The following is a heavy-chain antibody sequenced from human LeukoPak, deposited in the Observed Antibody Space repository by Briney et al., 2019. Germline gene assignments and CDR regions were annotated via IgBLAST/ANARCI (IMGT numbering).Heavy chain of an antibody. CDR2: IRSKANSYAT. J-gene: IGHJ6*02. CDR1: GFTFSGSA. V-gene: IGHV3-73*01. D-gene: IGHD6-19*01. CDR3: TRWGVAGTENYYGMDV. Sequence: GALRLSCAASGFTFSGSAMHWVRQASGKGLEWVCRIRSKANSYATAYAASVKGRFTISRDDSKNTAYLQMNSLKTEDTAVYYCTRWGVAGTENYYGMDVWGQGTTVTVSS.